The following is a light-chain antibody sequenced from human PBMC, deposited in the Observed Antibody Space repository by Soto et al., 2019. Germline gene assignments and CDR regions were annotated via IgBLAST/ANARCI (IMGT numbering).Light chain of an antibody. V-gene: IGKV3-11*01. CDR1: QSLSNY. Sequence: EIVLTQSLETLSLSPGERATLSCRSSQSLSNYLAWYQQKPGQAPRLLIYDSSERATGTPARFSGGGSETDFTLTITSLQPEDFGVYYCQQSANWQITFGQGTRLEIK. J-gene: IGKJ5*01. CDR2: DSS. CDR3: QQSANWQIT.